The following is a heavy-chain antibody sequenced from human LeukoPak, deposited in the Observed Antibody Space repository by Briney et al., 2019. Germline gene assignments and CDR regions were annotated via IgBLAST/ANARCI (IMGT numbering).Heavy chain of an antibody. J-gene: IGHJ4*02. V-gene: IGHV1-18*01. CDR2: ISAYNGNT. Sequence: GASVKVSCKASGGTFSSYAISWVRQAPGQGLEWMGWISAYNGNTNYAQKLQGRVTMTTDTSTSTAYMELRSLRSDDTAVYYCARDRFSRGAGTDYWGQGTLVTVSS. CDR1: GGTFSSYA. D-gene: IGHD6-13*01. CDR3: ARDRFSRGAGTDY.